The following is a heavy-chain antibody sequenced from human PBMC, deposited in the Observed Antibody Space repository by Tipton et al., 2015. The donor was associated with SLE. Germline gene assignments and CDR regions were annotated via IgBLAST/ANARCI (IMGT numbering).Heavy chain of an antibody. Sequence: TLSLTCTVSGGSITTSRRYWGWIRQAPGRDLEWIGSIDFSGSTYYNPSLKSQVILAVDTSKNQFSLKVTSVTAADTAVYYCARGKARAVFGVVTGSWGQGTLVTVSS. J-gene: IGHJ5*02. CDR1: GGSITTSRRY. V-gene: IGHV4-39*07. CDR3: ARGKARAVFGVVTGS. CDR2: IDFSGST. D-gene: IGHD3-3*01.